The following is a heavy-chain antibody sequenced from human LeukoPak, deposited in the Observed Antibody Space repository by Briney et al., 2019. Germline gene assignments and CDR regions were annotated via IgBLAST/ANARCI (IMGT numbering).Heavy chain of an antibody. Sequence: PGGSLRLSCAASGFTFSNYGMPWVRRAPGKGLEGVAVIWYDGGNKYYADSVKGRFTISRDNSKNTLYLQMNSLRAEDTAVYYCARRSIAAREFDYWGQGTLVTVSS. D-gene: IGHD6-13*01. V-gene: IGHV3-33*01. J-gene: IGHJ4*02. CDR3: ARRSIAAREFDY. CDR2: IWYDGGNK. CDR1: GFTFSNYG.